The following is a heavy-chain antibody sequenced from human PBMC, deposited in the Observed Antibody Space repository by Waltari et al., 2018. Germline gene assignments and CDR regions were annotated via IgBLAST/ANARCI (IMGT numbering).Heavy chain of an antibody. CDR2: IHYSGTT. CDR1: RGSISTYY. V-gene: IGHV4-59*01. Sequence: QVQLQECGSGLRKPSATLYLNCAVARGSISTYYWRWIRQPPGKGLEWIGHIHYSGTTKYHPSLESRVTISLDTSKNQFSLKLSSVTAADTAVYYCARSRVTARFYYYYMDVWGRGTTVAVSS. D-gene: IGHD5-18*01. J-gene: IGHJ6*03. CDR3: ARSRVTARFYYYYMDV.